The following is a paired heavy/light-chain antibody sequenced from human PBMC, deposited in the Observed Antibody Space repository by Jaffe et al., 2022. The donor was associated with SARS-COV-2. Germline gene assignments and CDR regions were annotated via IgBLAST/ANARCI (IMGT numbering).Light chain of an antibody. CDR3: GTWDNSLSAYV. J-gene: IGLJ1*01. V-gene: IGLV1-51*01. CDR1: TSNIGSNY. Sequence: QSVLTQPPSVSAAPGQKVTISCSGSTSNIGSNYLSWYRQLPGTAPKLLIYDNNKRPSGISDRFSGSKSGTSATLGITGLQTGDEADYYCGTWDNSLSAYVFGTGTKVTVL. CDR2: DNN.
Heavy chain of an antibody. D-gene: IGHD2-21*01. CDR3: AKDHVRLWVYGMDV. CDR2: ISDDGGTK. V-gene: IGHV3-30*18. CDR1: GFIFNNYG. J-gene: IGHJ6*02. Sequence: QVQLVESGGGVVQPGRSLRLSCAASGFIFNNYGMHWVRQAPGKGLEWVAVISDDGGTKYSADSVKGRFTISRDNSKNTLYLQMNSLRPEDTAVYYCAKDHVRLWVYGMDVWGQGTTVTVSS.